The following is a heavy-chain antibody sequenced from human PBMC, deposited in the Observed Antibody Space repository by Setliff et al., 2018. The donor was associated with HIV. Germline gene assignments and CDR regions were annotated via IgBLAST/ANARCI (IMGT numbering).Heavy chain of an antibody. CDR1: GYSFTTYY. V-gene: IGHV1-46*01. D-gene: IGHD1-26*01. J-gene: IGHJ4*02. CDR2: MYTSGGGA. CDR3: ARVEGATATLTD. Sequence: ASVKVSCKTSGYSFTTYYIHWMRQAPGQGLEWVGLMYTSGGGAKYAQKFQGRVTMTRDTSTRTVYMELSSLRSEDTAVYYCARVEGATATLTDWGQGMLVTVSS.